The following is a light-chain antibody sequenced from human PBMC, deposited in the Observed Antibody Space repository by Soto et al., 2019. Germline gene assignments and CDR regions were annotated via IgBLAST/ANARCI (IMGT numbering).Light chain of an antibody. J-gene: IGKJ5*01. CDR3: HQYSSFPFT. CDR2: DVS. V-gene: IGKV1-5*01. Sequence: DIQMTQSPSTLSASVGDRVTITCRASQSINNWLAWYQQKPGRAPKVLIYDVSSLESGVPSRFSGSGSGTEFTLTISSLQPDDFATYYCHQYSSFPFTFGQGTRLEMK. CDR1: QSINNW.